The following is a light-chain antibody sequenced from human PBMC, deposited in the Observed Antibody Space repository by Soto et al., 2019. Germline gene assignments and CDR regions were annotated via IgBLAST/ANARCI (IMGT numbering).Light chain of an antibody. Sequence: EIVLTQSPGTLSLSPGERATLSCRASQSVSSSYLAWYQQKPGQAPRLLIYGTSSRATAIPDRFSGSGSGTDLTLTISRLEPEDFAVYYCQQYGSSSWTFGQRTKV. CDR1: QSVSSSY. V-gene: IGKV3-20*01. CDR3: QQYGSSSWT. CDR2: GTS. J-gene: IGKJ1*01.